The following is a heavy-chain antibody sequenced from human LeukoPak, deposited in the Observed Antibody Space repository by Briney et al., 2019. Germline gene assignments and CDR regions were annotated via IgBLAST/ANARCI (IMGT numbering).Heavy chain of an antibody. CDR2: IYHSGST. Sequence: SETLSLTCTVSGYSISSGYYWGWIRQPPGKGLEWIGSIYHSGSTYYNPSLKSRVTISVDTSKNQFSLKLSSVTAADTAVYYCARDSPNSYYDYVWGSFNWFDPWGQGTLVTVSS. CDR1: GYSISSGYY. CDR3: ARDSPNSYYDYVWGSFNWFDP. D-gene: IGHD3-16*01. V-gene: IGHV4-38-2*02. J-gene: IGHJ5*02.